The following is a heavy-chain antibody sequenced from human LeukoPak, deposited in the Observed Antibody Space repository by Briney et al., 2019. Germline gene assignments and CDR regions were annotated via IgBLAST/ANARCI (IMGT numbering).Heavy chain of an antibody. J-gene: IGHJ4*02. CDR2: IYYSGST. CDR1: GGSISSYY. Sequence: PSETLSLTCTVSGGSISSYYWSWIRQPPGKGLEWIGYIYYSGSTNYNPSLKSRVTISVDTSKNQFSLKLSSVTAADAAMYYCARERRGYCFDYWGQGTLVTVSS. D-gene: IGHD3-22*01. CDR3: ARERRGYCFDY. V-gene: IGHV4-59*01.